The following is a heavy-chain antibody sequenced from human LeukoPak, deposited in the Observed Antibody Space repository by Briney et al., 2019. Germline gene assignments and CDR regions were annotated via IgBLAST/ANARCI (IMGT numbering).Heavy chain of an antibody. V-gene: IGHV4-39*01. CDR1: GGSVSSSFYY. J-gene: IGHJ4*02. CDR3: SSAATSSVDY. D-gene: IGHD2-15*01. CDR2: LYYSGST. Sequence: SSETLSLTCTVSGGSVSSSFYYWGWIRPPPGKGLEWIGSLYYSGSTHYNPSLNSRATMSADPSNNQFSINLSSLTAPQPAVIFCSSAATSSVDYWGQGTLVTVSS.